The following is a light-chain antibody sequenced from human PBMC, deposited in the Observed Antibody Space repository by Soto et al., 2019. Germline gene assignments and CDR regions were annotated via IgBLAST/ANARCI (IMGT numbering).Light chain of an antibody. CDR1: LSVLSRSNNKNY. Sequence: IVMTQSPDSLAVSLGERATINCRSSLSVLSRSNNKNYLAWYQQKPGQPPKLLFYWASTRDSGVPDRFSGSWSGTDFALIITSLQAEDVALYYCQQYYTTPRTFGQGTKVEIK. CDR2: WAS. V-gene: IGKV4-1*01. CDR3: QQYYTTPRT. J-gene: IGKJ1*01.